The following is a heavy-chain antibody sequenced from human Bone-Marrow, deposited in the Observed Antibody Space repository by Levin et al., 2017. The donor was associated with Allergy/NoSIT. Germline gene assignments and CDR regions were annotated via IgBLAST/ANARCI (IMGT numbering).Heavy chain of an antibody. D-gene: IGHD6-13*01. V-gene: IGHV3-30-3*01. J-gene: IGHJ5*02. CDR2: ISYDGSNK. CDR1: GFTFSSYA. CDR3: AKQQLVRRTNNWFDP. Sequence: PGGSLRLSCAASGFTFSSYAMHWVRQAPGKGLEWVAVISYDGSNKYYADSVKGRFTISRDNSKNTLYLQMNSLRAEDTAVYYCAKQQLVRRTNNWFDPWGQGTLVTVSS.